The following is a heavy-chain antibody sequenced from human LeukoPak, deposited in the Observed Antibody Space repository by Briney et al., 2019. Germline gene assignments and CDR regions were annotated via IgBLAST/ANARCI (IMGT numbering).Heavy chain of an antibody. CDR2: ISGSGGST. CDR3: AKTVIAAAGTALFDY. Sequence: GGSLRLSCAASGCTFSSYAMSWVRQAPGKGLEWVSAISGSGGSTYYADSVKGRFTISRDNSKNTLYLQMNSLRAEDTAVYYCAKTVIAAAGTALFDYWGQGTLVTVSS. CDR1: GCTFSSYA. V-gene: IGHV3-23*01. J-gene: IGHJ4*02. D-gene: IGHD6-13*01.